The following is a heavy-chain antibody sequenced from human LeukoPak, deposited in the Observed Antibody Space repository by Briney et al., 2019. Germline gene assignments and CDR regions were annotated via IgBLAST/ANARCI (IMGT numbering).Heavy chain of an antibody. CDR1: GFTFSRYW. D-gene: IGHD1-14*01. CDR2: IKQDGSGK. V-gene: IGHV3-7*01. CDR3: ARARNGPHYFDN. J-gene: IGHJ4*02. Sequence: GGSLRLSCAASGFTFSRYWMSWVRQAPGKGLEWVANIKQDGSGKYYVDSVKGRFTISRDNGKDSLYLQMNNLRAEDTAVYYCARARNGPHYFDNWGQGTLVTGSS.